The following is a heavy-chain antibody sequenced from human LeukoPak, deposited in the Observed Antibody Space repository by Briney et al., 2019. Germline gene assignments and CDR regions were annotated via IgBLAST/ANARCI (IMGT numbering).Heavy chain of an antibody. Sequence: PLETLSLTCTVSGGSISSYYWSWIRQPPGKGLEWIGYIYHSGSTKYNPSLKSRVTISVDTSKNQFSLKLSSVTAADTAVYYCARDGYSGNDGLWGQGTLVTVSS. V-gene: IGHV4-59*01. CDR2: IYHSGST. J-gene: IGHJ4*02. CDR3: ARDGYSGNDGL. CDR1: GGSISSYY. D-gene: IGHD5-12*01.